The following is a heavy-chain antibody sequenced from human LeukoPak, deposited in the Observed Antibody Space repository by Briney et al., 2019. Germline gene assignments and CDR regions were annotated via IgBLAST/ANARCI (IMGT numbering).Heavy chain of an antibody. V-gene: IGHV4-39*01. Sequence: PSETLSLTCTVSGGSISSSSYYWGWIRQPPGKGLEWIGSIYYSGSTYYNPSLKSRVTISIDTSKNQFSLKLSSVTAADTAVYYCARHPRDYGMDVWGQGATVTVSS. CDR1: GGSISSSSYY. J-gene: IGHJ6*02. CDR3: ARHPRDYGMDV. CDR2: IYYSGST.